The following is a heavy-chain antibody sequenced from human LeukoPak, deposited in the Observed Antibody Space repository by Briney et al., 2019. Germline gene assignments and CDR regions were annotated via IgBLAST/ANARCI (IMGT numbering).Heavy chain of an antibody. D-gene: IGHD5-24*01. V-gene: IGHV4-34*01. CDR1: DGSFSGYY. Sequence: SETLSLTCAVYDGSFSGYYWSWIRQPPGKGLEWIGEINHSGSTNYNPSLKSRVTISVDTSKNQFSLKLSSVTAADTAVYYCARPFRRWLQSYYFDYWGQGTLVSVSS. CDR3: ARPFRRWLQSYYFDY. CDR2: INHSGST. J-gene: IGHJ4*02.